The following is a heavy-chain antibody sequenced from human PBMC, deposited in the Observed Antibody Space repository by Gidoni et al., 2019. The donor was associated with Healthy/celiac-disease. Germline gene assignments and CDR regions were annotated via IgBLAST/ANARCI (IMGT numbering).Heavy chain of an antibody. D-gene: IGHD3-10*01. CDR1: GFTFSSYG. CDR3: ARPAWDGSGPGAFDS. V-gene: IGHV3-33*01. CDR2: IWYDGSNK. Sequence: QVPLVESGGGLVQSGRSLRVSRATSGFTFSSYGMHGVRQAPGKGLECVEVIWYDGSNKYYADSVKGRFTISRDNSKNTLYLQMNSLRAEDTAVYYCARPAWDGSGPGAFDSWGQGTMVTVSS. J-gene: IGHJ3*02.